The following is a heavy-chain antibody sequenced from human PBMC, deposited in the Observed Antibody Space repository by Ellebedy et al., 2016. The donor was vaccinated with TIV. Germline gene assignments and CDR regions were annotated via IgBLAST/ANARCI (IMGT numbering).Heavy chain of an antibody. CDR1: RGTFTSYT. D-gene: IGHD3-10*01. CDR3: AREFSALWFGESLSGMDV. J-gene: IGHJ6*02. V-gene: IGHV1-69*04. Sequence: ASVKVSCKASRGTFTSYTISWVRQAPGQGLEWMGRIIPILGIANYAQKFQGRVTITADKSTSTAYMELSSLRSEDTAVYYCAREFSALWFGESLSGMDVWGQGTTVTVSS. CDR2: IIPILGIA.